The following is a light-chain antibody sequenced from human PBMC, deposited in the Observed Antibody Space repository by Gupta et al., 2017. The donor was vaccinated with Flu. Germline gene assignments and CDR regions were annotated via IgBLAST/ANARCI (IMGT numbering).Light chain of an antibody. CDR3: QQRSTWKA. Sequence: YPATLSLSPGVRAVRTFWASTSVGSYLEWYEQKTGRAPRLLSYDAATRGKSMPDRFSGSGSGTDFTITSSSREPEDLSVYYGQQRSTWKAFGQGTRMEIK. V-gene: IGKV3-11*01. CDR2: DAA. J-gene: IGKJ5*01. CDR1: TSVGSY.